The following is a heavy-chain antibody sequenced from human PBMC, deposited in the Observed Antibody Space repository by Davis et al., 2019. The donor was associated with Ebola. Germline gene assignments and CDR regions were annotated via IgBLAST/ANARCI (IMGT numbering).Heavy chain of an antibody. J-gene: IGHJ3*02. CDR2: SWHDGSNK. V-gene: IGHV3-33*01. CDR3: TRGSEVGTSRSTNDAFEI. Sequence: GGSLRLSCAASGFTFSSYGMHWVRQAPGKGLEWVAVSWHDGSNKYNADSVKGRFTISRDNSKNTLYLQMDSLRAEDTAVYYCTRGSEVGTSRSTNDAFEIWGQGTMVTVSS. CDR1: GFTFSSYG. D-gene: IGHD1-26*01.